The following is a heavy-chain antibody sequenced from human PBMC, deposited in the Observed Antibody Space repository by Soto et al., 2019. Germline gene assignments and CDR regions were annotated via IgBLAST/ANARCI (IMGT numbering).Heavy chain of an antibody. CDR3: ARYQNYYDSSGFAYFDY. CDR1: GGSISSYY. J-gene: IGHJ4*02. CDR2: IYYSGST. Sequence: SETLSLTCTVSGGSISSYYWSWIRQPPGKGLEWIGYIYYSGSTNYNPSLKSRVTISVDKSKNQFSLKLSSVTAADTAVYYCARYQNYYDSSGFAYFDYWGQGTLVTVSS. V-gene: IGHV4-59*12. D-gene: IGHD3-22*01.